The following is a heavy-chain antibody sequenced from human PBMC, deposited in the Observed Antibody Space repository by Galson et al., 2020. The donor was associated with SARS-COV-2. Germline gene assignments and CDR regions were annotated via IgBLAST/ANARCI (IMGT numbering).Heavy chain of an antibody. CDR2: IDIAGDT. J-gene: IGHJ4*02. V-gene: IGHV3-13*01. CDR3: ARARPYYYGAGSFSYFDY. Sequence: GESLKISCVASGFTFDSYDMHWVRQATGKGLEWVSVIDIAGDTYYPDSVKGRFTISRESAKNSLYLQMNSLRAGDTAVYYCARARPYYYGAGSFSYFDYWGQGTLVTGSS. CDR1: GFTFDSYD. D-gene: IGHD3-10*01.